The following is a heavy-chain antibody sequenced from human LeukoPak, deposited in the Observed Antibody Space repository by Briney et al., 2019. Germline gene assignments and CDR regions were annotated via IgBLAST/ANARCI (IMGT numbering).Heavy chain of an antibody. CDR2: IIPIFGTA. J-gene: IGHJ4*02. CDR1: GGTFRSYA. D-gene: IGHD6-19*01. V-gene: IGHV1-69*01. CDR3: ARDLSEAGSFDY. Sequence: SSVEVSCKASGGTFRSYAISWVRQAPGQGLEWMGGIIPIFGTANYAQKFQGRVTITADESTSTAYMELSSLRSEDTAVYYRARDLSEAGSFDYWGQGTLVTVSS.